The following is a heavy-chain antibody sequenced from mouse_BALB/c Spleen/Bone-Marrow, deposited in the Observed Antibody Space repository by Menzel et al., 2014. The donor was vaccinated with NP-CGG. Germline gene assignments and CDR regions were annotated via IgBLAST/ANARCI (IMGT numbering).Heavy chain of an antibody. CDR2: ITPSNGDT. V-gene: IGHV1S81*02. CDR3: SREGAY. Sequence: QVQLQQSGAELVKPGASVKLSCKASGYTFTSYYMYWVKQRPRQGLEWIGEITPSNGDTNFNEKFKSKATLTVDKSSSTAYMQLSSLTSEDSAVYYCSREGAYWGQGTLVTVSA. CDR1: GYTFTSYY. J-gene: IGHJ3*01.